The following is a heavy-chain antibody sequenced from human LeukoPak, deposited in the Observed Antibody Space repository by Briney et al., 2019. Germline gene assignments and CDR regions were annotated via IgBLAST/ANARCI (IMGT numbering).Heavy chain of an antibody. CDR1: GGSISSYY. CDR2: IYYSGST. V-gene: IGHV4-59*01. Sequence: SQTLSLTCTVSGGSISSYYWSWIRQPPGKGLEWIGYIYYSGSTNYNPSLKSRVTISVDTSKNQFSLKLSSVTAADTAVYYCARGSFTSHVDYWGQGTLVTVSS. D-gene: IGHD3-10*01. J-gene: IGHJ4*02. CDR3: ARGSFTSHVDY.